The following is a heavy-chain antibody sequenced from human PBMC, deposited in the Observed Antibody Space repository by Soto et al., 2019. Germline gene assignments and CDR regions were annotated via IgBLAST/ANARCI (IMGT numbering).Heavy chain of an antibody. CDR2: IYHSGST. CDR3: ARSYYDFWSGYYPYSYYGMDV. J-gene: IGHJ6*02. D-gene: IGHD3-3*01. CDR1: GGSISSGGYS. Sequence: ASETLSLTCAVSGGSISSGGYSWSWIRQPPGKGLEWIGYIYHSGSTYYNPSLKSRVTISVDRSKNQFSLKLSSVTAADTAVYYCARSYYDFWSGYYPYSYYGMDVWGQGTTVTVSS. V-gene: IGHV4-30-2*01.